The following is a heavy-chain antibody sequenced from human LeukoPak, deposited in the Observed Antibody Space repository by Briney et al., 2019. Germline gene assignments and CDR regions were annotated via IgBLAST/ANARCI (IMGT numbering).Heavy chain of an antibody. CDR3: ARAGDGSGSYRD. CDR1: GFTFRKYA. Sequence: GGSLRLSCVASGFTFRKYAMSWVRQAPGKRLEWVATISGTDDYVYYADSVKGRFTISRDDSKNTLYLQMNSLRAEDTAVYYCARAGDGSGSYRDWGQGTLVTVSS. CDR2: ISGTDDYV. D-gene: IGHD3-10*01. J-gene: IGHJ4*02. V-gene: IGHV3-23*01.